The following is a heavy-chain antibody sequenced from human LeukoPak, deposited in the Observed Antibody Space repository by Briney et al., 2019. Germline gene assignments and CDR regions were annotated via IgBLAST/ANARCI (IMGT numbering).Heavy chain of an antibody. J-gene: IGHJ5*02. CDR2: IYYSGNT. D-gene: IGHD3-10*01. Sequence: SEALSLTCTVSGGSISSSSYYWGWNRQPPGKGLEWIGSIYYSGNTYYNSSLKRLIIITVNTSNNQFPLQLSSVTAADTAVYYCARGRITMVRGAPLWLVPWGQGTMVTVS. V-gene: IGHV4-39*06. CDR3: ARGRITMVRGAPLWLVP. CDR1: GGSISSSSYY.